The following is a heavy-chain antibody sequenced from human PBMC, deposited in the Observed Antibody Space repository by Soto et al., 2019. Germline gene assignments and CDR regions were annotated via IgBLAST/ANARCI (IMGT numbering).Heavy chain of an antibody. D-gene: IGHD6-13*01. CDR2: INPSGGST. J-gene: IGHJ6*02. Sequence: ASVKVSCKASGYTFTSYYIHWVRQAPGQGLEWMGMINPSGGSTDYAQNFQGRVTMTRDPSTSTVYMELSSLRSDDTAVYYCAKDRGRATAGEYYYYGMDAWR. CDR1: GYTFTSYY. V-gene: IGHV1-46*01. CDR3: AKDRGRATAGEYYYYGMDA.